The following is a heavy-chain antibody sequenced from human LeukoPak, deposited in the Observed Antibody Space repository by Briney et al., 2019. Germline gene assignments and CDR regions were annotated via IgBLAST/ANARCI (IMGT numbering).Heavy chain of an antibody. D-gene: IGHD5-12*01. CDR2: IKQDGSEK. Sequence: GGSLRLSCAASGFTVSSSYMSWVRQAPGKGLEWVANIKQDGSEKYYVDSVKGRFTISRDNAKNSLYLQMNSLRAEDTAVYYCARDGATFSGYDWYYYMDVWGKGTTVTVSS. J-gene: IGHJ6*03. CDR1: GFTVSSSY. V-gene: IGHV3-7*01. CDR3: ARDGATFSGYDWYYYMDV.